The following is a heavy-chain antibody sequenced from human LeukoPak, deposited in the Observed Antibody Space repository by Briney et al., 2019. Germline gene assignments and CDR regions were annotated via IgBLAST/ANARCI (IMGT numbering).Heavy chain of an antibody. CDR3: VTDQTGRHPYFFDY. V-gene: IGHV3-7*01. D-gene: IGHD3-10*01. J-gene: IGHJ4*02. CDR1: GLTFSGSW. CDR2: IKEDGSEI. Sequence: GGSLRLSCAVSGLTFSGSWITWIRQAPGKGLEWVANIKEDGSEIYYVDAVKGRFSISRDNAKTSLYLQMHSLSVADTGLYYCVTDQTGRHPYFFDYWGQGTLVTVSS.